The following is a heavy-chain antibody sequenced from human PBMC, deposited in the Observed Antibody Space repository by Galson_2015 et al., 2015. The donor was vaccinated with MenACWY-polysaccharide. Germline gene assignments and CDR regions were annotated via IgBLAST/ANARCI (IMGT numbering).Heavy chain of an antibody. CDR3: VRLLGGVSFDS. J-gene: IGHJ4*02. Sequence: PALVKPTQTLSLTCTFSGFSVTATGVGVGWIRQPPGKAPEWLAHFYWDGGKRFRPSLGARLTILNDASSAQVVLTMTDMDPVDTATYYCVRLLGGVSFDSWGQGTL. CDR1: GFSVTATGVG. CDR2: FYWDGGK. V-gene: IGHV2-5*02. D-gene: IGHD1-26*01.